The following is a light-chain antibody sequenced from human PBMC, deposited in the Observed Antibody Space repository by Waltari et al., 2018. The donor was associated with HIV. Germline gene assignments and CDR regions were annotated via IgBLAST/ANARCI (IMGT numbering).Light chain of an antibody. V-gene: IGLV1-51*02. CDR3: ATWDSTLGLEI. CDR1: DSNIGKNY. J-gene: IGLJ2*01. CDR2: ANT. Sequence: QSALTQPPSVSAAPGQKITISCYGHDSNIGKNYVSWYHHLPGTAPKLLIFANTKRPSSLSARFSGSKSATSATLGITGLQTGDEGDYFCATWDSTLGLEIFGGGTRLTVL.